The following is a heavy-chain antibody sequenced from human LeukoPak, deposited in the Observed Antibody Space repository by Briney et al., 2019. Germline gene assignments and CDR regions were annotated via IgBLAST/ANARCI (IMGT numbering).Heavy chain of an antibody. CDR1: GDPINDYY. J-gene: IGHJ4*02. CDR3: ARRKAKTPNYFDY. Sequence: KPSETLSLTCTVSGDPINDYYWTWIRQPPGKGLEWIGYIYYSGNTNYNPSLKSRVTISLDTSKNQFSLKLTSVTAADTAMYYCARRKAKTPNYFDYWGQGALVTVSS. CDR2: IYYSGNT. V-gene: IGHV4-59*08.